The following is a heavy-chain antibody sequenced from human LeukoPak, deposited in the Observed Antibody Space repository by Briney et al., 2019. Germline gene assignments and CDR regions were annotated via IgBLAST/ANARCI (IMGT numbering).Heavy chain of an antibody. J-gene: IGHJ5*02. CDR2: IWYDGSNK. V-gene: IGHV3-33*06. CDR1: GFTFSSYG. Sequence: GGSLRLSCAASGFTFSSYGMHWVRQAPGKGLEWVADIWYDGSNKYYADSVKGRFTISRDNSKNTLYLQMNSLRAEDTAVYYCEKDSRSGYYDGSGTNNWFDPWGQGTLVTVSS. D-gene: IGHD3-10*01. CDR3: EKDSRSGYYDGSGTNNWFDP.